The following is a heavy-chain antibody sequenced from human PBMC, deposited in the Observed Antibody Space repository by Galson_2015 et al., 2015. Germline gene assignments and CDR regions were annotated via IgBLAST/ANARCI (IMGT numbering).Heavy chain of an antibody. J-gene: IGHJ4*02. V-gene: IGHV1-8*01. CDR2: MNPNSGNT. CDR1: GYTFTSYD. D-gene: IGHD2-21*02. Sequence: SVKVSCKASGYTFTSYDINWVRQATGQGLEWMGWMNPNSGNTGYAQKFQGRVTMTRNTSISTAYMELSSLRSEDTAVYYCARGRFLDCGGDCDHFDYWGQGTLVTVSS. CDR3: ARGRFLDCGGDCDHFDY.